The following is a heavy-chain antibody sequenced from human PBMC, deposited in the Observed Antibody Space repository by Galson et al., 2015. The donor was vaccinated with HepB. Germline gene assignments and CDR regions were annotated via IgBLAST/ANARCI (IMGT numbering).Heavy chain of an antibody. D-gene: IGHD3-10*01. CDR1: GYTFTSYD. Sequence: SVKVSCKASGYTFTSYDINWVRQATGQGLEWMGWMNPNSGNTGYAQKFQGRGTMTRNTSISTAYMELSSLRSEDTAVYYCARGLARHESGSGSLPGYWGQGTLVTVSS. CDR3: ARGLARHESGSGSLPGY. V-gene: IGHV1-8*01. J-gene: IGHJ4*02. CDR2: MNPNSGNT.